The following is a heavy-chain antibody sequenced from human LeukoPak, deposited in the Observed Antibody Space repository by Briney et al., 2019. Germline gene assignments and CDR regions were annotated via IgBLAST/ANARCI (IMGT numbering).Heavy chain of an antibody. V-gene: IGHV3-48*01. CDR1: GFTFSSYS. J-gene: IGHJ4*02. D-gene: IGHD6-13*01. Sequence: PGRSLRLSCAASGFTFSSYSMNWVRQAPGKGLEWVSYISSSSSTIHYADSVKGRFTISRDNAKNSLYLQMNSLRAEDTAVYYCAKRIATAGKHYFDNWGQGTLVTVSS. CDR3: AKRIATAGKHYFDN. CDR2: ISSSSSTI.